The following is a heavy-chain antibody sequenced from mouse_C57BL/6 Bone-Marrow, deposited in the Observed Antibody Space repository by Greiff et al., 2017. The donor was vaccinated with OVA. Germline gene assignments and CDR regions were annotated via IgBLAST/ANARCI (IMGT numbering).Heavy chain of an antibody. D-gene: IGHD4-1*01. Sequence: EVQVVESGGGLVQPGGSLSLSCAASGFTFTDYYMSWVRQPPGKALEWLGFIRNKANGYTTEYSASVKGRFTISRDNSQSILYLQMNALRAEDSATYYCASYWETGNWYFDVWGTGTTVTVSS. J-gene: IGHJ1*03. CDR3: ASYWETGNWYFDV. V-gene: IGHV7-3*01. CDR2: IRNKANGYTT. CDR1: GFTFTDYY.